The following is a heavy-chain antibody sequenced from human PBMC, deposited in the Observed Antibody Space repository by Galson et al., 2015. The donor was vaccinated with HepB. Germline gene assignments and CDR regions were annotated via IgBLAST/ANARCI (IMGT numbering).Heavy chain of an antibody. CDR1: GGSISSSSYY. CDR3: ARTLYYYDSSGYYPRFDY. V-gene: IGHV4-39*01. D-gene: IGHD3-22*01. J-gene: IGHJ4*02. CDR2: IYYSGST. Sequence: SLTCTVSGGSISSSSYYWGWIRQPPGKGLEWIGSIYYSGSTYYNPSLKSRVTISVDTSKNQFSLKLSSVTAADTAVYYCARTLYYYDSSGYYPRFDYWGQGTLVTVSS.